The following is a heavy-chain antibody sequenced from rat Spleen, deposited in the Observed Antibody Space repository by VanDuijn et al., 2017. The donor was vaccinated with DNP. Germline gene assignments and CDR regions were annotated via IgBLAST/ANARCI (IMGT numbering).Heavy chain of an antibody. CDR3: ARPNYDGSYYYSYYFEY. CDR2: INTGSGGT. V-gene: IGHV1-43*01. CDR1: GNTFTSYY. D-gene: IGHD1-12*02. J-gene: IGHJ2*01. Sequence: QVQLQQSGAELAKPGSSVKISCKASGNTFTSYYISWIKQTTGQGLECIGYINTGSGGTNYNEKFKGKATLTVDKSSSTAFMQLSSLTPDDSAVYYCARPNYDGSYYYSYYFEYWGQGVMVTVSS.